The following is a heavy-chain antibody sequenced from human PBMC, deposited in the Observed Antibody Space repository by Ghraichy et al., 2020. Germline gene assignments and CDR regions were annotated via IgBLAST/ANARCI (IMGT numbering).Heavy chain of an antibody. Sequence: GRSLRLSCAASGFTFSSYAMDWVRQAPGKGLEWLSYITSSGTTIYYADSVKGRFTISRDNAKNSLYLQMSSLRDEDTAVYYCAREGGNYCSGGSCSRDFDYWGQGTLVTVSS. CDR3: AREGGNYCSGGSCSRDFDY. V-gene: IGHV3-48*02. CDR2: ITSSGTTI. D-gene: IGHD2-15*01. CDR1: GFTFSSYA. J-gene: IGHJ4*02.